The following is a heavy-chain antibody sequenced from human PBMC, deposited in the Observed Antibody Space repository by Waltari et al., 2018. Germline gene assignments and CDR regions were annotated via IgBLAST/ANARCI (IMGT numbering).Heavy chain of an antibody. V-gene: IGHV3-15*01. D-gene: IGHD5-12*01. J-gene: IGHJ4*02. Sequence: EVQLVESGGGLVKPGGSLRLSCAAPGFSFSDAWMSWVRLAPGKGLEWVGRIRSIPDGGTIDYAAPVKGRFPISRDDSRRSLYLQLNSLKDEDTALYYCTTDRRRGYDSQFDHWGQGTLVTVSS. CDR2: IRSIPDGGTI. CDR3: TTDRRRGYDSQFDH. CDR1: GFSFSDAW.